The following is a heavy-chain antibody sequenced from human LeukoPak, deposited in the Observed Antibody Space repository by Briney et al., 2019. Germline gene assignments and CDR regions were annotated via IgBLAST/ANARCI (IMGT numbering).Heavy chain of an antibody. CDR3: ARVRGYCSSTICYRYYFDY. CDR1: GYSISIGYY. J-gene: IGHJ4*02. CDR2: IYHSGST. V-gene: IGHV4-38-2*02. D-gene: IGHD2-2*01. Sequence: PSDTLSLTCTVSGYSISIGYYWGWIRQPPGKGLEWIGTIYHSGSTYYNPSLKSRVTISVDTSKNQFSLKLTSVTAADTAVYYCARVRGYCSSTICYRYYFDYWGQGTLVAVSS.